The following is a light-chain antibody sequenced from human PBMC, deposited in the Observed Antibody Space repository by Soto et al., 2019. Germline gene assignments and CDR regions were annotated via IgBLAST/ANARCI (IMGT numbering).Light chain of an antibody. J-gene: IGKJ1*01. CDR2: GAS. V-gene: IGKV3-20*01. Sequence: EIVLTQSPGTLSLSPGERATLSCRASQSVSSSYLVWYQQKPGQAPRLLIYGASSRATGIPDRFGGSGSGTEFTLTISSLQSEDFAVYYCQQYGSSPWTFGQGTKVDIK. CDR3: QQYGSSPWT. CDR1: QSVSSSY.